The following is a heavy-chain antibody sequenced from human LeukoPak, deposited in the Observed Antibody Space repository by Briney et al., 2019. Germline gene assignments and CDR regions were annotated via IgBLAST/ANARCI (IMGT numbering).Heavy chain of an antibody. CDR2: FDPEDGET. V-gene: IGHV1-24*01. CDR1: GYTLTELS. CDR3: AKLGYCSSTSCYEDYFDY. Sequence: ASVKVSCKVSGYTLTELSMHWVRQAPGKGLEWMGGFDPEDGETIYAQKLQGRVTMTEDTSTDTAYMELSSLRSEDTAVYYCAKLGYCSSTSCYEDYFDYWGQGTLVTVSP. J-gene: IGHJ4*02. D-gene: IGHD2-2*01.